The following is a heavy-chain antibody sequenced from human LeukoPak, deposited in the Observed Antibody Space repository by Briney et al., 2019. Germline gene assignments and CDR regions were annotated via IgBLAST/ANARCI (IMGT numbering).Heavy chain of an antibody. V-gene: IGHV4-59*01. CDR3: ARGIAEGSGSHYYYFDY. J-gene: IGHJ4*02. Sequence: PSETLSLTCTVSGGSISSYYWSWIRQPPGKGLEWIGYIYYSGSTNYNPSLKSRVTISVDTSKNQFSLKLSSVTAADTAVYYCARGIAEGSGSHYYYFDYWGQGTLVTVSS. D-gene: IGHD3-10*01. CDR2: IYYSGST. CDR1: GGSISSYY.